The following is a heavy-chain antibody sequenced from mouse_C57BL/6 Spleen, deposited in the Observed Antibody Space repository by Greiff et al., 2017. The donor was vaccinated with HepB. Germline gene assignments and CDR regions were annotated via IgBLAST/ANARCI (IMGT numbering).Heavy chain of an antibody. D-gene: IGHD4-1*01. CDR2: IRNKANGYTT. J-gene: IGHJ4*01. CDR3: ARYRLTGPSYAMDY. CDR1: GFTFPDYY. V-gene: IGHV7-3*01. Sequence: EVMLVESGGGLVQPGGSLSLSCAASGFTFPDYYMSWVRQPPGKALEWLGFIRNKANGYTTEYSASVKGRFTISRDNSQSILYLQMNALRAEDSATNSCARYRLTGPSYAMDYWGQGTSVTVSS.